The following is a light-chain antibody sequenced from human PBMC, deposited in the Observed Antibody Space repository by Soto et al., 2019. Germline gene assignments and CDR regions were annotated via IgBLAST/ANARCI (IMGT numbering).Light chain of an antibody. J-gene: IGLJ3*02. CDR1: SSDVGGYNY. Sequence: QSALTQPASVSGSPGQSITISCTGTSSDVGGYNYVSWYQHHPGKAPKLMIYEVSNRPSGVSNRFSGSKSGNTASLTISGLQAEDEASYYCSSYRSGSTPWVFGGGTKLTVL. CDR3: SSYRSGSTPWV. CDR2: EVS. V-gene: IGLV2-14*01.